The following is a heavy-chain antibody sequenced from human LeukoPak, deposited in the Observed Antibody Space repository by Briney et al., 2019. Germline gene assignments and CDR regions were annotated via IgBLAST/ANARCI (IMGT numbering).Heavy chain of an antibody. CDR2: INPNSDST. D-gene: IGHD6-19*01. V-gene: IGHV1-2*02. Sequence: ASVKVSCKASGYTFTCYYMHWVRQAPGQGLEWMGWINPNSDSTNYAQNFQGRVTMTRDTSISTGYMDVSSLTSDDTAVYYCARGSDIAVTGGISFDYWGQGTLVTVSS. CDR1: GYTFTCYY. J-gene: IGHJ4*02. CDR3: ARGSDIAVTGGISFDY.